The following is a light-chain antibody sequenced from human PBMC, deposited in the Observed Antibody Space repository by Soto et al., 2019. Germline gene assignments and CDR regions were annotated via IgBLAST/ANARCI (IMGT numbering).Light chain of an antibody. CDR3: CSYTSSTTYV. J-gene: IGLJ1*01. V-gene: IGLV2-14*01. CDR1: SSDIGGYNY. CDR2: AVT. Sequence: QSVLTQPVYVSGSPGQSRTVSCTGTSSDIGGYNYVSWFQHHPGKAPKLLIYAVTSRPSGVSIRFSGSKSGNTVSLTISGLQAEDEADYYCCSYTSSTTYVFGPGTKVTV.